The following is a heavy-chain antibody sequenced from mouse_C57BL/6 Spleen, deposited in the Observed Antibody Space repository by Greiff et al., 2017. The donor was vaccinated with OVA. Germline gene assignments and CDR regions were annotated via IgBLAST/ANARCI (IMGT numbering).Heavy chain of an antibody. J-gene: IGHJ3*01. V-gene: IGHV1-59*01. CDR2: IDPSDSYT. CDR3: ARSGYGNSFAY. D-gene: IGHD2-1*01. Sequence: VQLQQSGAELVRPGTSVKLSCKASGYTFTSYWMHWVKQRPGQGLEWIGVIDPSDSYTNYNQKFKGEATLTVDTSSSTAYMQLSSLTSEDSAVYYCARSGYGNSFAYWGQGTLVTVSA. CDR1: GYTFTSYW.